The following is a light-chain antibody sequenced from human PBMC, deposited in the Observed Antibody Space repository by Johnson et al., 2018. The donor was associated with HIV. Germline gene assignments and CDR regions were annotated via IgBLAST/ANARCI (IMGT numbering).Light chain of an antibody. CDR2: DTD. V-gene: IGLV1-51*01. CDR3: GTWDSSLRVGF. Sequence: QSVLTQPPSVSAAPGQKVTVSCSGSSSNIGNNFVSWYQQVPGTAPKLLIYDTDKRPSGIPDRFSGSKSGTSATLGITGLQTGDEADYYCGTWDSSLRVGFVGTGTKVTVL. J-gene: IGLJ1*01. CDR1: SSNIGNNF.